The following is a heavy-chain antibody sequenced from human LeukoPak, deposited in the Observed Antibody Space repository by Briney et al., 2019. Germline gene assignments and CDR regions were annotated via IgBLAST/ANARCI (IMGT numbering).Heavy chain of an antibody. D-gene: IGHD1/OR15-1a*01. V-gene: IGHV4-61*02. J-gene: IGHJ4*02. CDR1: GGSISSGSYY. CDR3: ARIRGQQRDY. Sequence: PSETLSLTCTVSGGSISSGSYYWSWIRQPAGKGLEWIGRIYTSGSTNYNPSLKSRVTISVDTSKNQFSLKLSSVTAADTAVYYCARIRGQQRDYWGQGTLVTVSS. CDR2: IYTSGST.